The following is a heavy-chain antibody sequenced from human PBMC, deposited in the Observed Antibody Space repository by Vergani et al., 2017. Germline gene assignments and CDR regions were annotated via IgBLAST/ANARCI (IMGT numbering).Heavy chain of an antibody. J-gene: IGHJ4*02. V-gene: IGHV1-18*01. CDR1: GYTFTSYG. D-gene: IGHD3-3*01. Sequence: QVQLVQSGAEVKKPGASVKVSCKASGYTFTSYGISWVRQAPGQGLEWMGWISAYNGNTNYAQKLQGRVTMTTDTSTSTAYMELRSLRSDVTAVYYCERQQLSYYDFWGGYFRNDGYFDYWGQGTLVNGYS. CDR3: ERQQLSYYDFWGGYFRNDGYFDY. CDR2: ISAYNGNT.